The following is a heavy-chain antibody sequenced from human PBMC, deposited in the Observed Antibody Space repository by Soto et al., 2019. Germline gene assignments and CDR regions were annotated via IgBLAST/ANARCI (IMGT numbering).Heavy chain of an antibody. J-gene: IGHJ6*02. V-gene: IGHV3-21*01. CDR3: ARDRGYDAHDYYYNAMDV. Sequence: LRLSCVASGFTFRTYTMNWVRQAPGKGLEWVSGIRGFSPYTFYAESVKGRSTISRDNAKNSLYLQMNSLGVEDTAVYYCARDRGYDAHDYYYNAMDVWGQGTTVTVSS. CDR1: GFTFRTYT. CDR2: IRGFSPYT. D-gene: IGHD2-15*01.